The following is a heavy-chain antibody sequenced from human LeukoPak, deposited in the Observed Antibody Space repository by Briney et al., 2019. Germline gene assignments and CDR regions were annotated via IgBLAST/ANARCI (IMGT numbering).Heavy chain of an antibody. CDR3: ARDDHLYGMDV. V-gene: IGHV3-30*04. CDR2: ISYDGSNK. D-gene: IGHD3-3*02. CDR1: GFTFSSYA. J-gene: IGHJ6*02. Sequence: PGGSLRLSCAASGFTFSSYAMHWVRQAPGKGLEWVAVISYDGSNKYYADSVKGRFTISRDNSKNTLYLQMNSLRAEDTAVYYCARDDHLYGMDVWGQGTTVTVSS.